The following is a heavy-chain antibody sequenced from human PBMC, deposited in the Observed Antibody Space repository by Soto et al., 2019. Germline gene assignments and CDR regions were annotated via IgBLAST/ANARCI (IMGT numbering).Heavy chain of an antibody. Sequence: SETLSLPCTVSGGSVSSDIYYWTWIRQPPGKGLEWIGYIYYSGSTNYNPSLQSRVSISIDTSKIQSSLRLISVTAADTAVYYRARRLAAKPKYFFDFWGPGTLVTVSS. V-gene: IGHV4-61*01. CDR2: IYYSGST. CDR3: ARRLAAKPKYFFDF. CDR1: GGSVSSDIYY. J-gene: IGHJ4*02. D-gene: IGHD2-2*02.